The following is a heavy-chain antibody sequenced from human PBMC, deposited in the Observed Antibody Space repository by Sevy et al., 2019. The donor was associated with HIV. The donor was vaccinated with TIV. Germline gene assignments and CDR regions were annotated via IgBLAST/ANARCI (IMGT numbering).Heavy chain of an antibody. CDR2: ISGSGGST. J-gene: IGHJ3*02. CDR1: GFTFSSYA. V-gene: IGHV3-23*01. D-gene: IGHD3-3*01. Sequence: GGSLRLSCAASGFTFSSYAMSWVRQAPGKGLEWVSAISGSGGSTYYADSVKGRFTISRDNSKNTLYLQMNSLRAEDTAVYHCAKVGKNFWSGDDAFDIWGQGTMVTVSS. CDR3: AKVGKNFWSGDDAFDI.